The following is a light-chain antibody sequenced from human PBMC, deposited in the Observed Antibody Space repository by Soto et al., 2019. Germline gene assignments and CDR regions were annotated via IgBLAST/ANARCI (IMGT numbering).Light chain of an antibody. CDR2: DVT. CDR3: SSYTTINTVVL. J-gene: IGLJ3*02. CDR1: TSDIGAYNY. Sequence: QPASVSGSPGQSITFSCTGTTSDIGAYNYVSWYQHHPGKAPKLLIYDVTARPSGVSDRFSGSKSGTTASLTISGLQAEDEADYFCSSYTTINTVVLFGGGTKVTVL. V-gene: IGLV2-14*03.